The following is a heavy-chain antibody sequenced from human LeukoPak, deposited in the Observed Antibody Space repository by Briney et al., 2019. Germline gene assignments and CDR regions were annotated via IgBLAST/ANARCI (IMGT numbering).Heavy chain of an antibody. J-gene: IGHJ4*02. D-gene: IGHD1-7*01. CDR1: GFTFSSYG. Sequence: GGSLRLSCAASGFTFSSYGMHWVRQAPGKGLEWVAVISYDGSNKYYADSVKGRFTISRDNSKNTLYLQMNSLRAEDTAVYYCAKDLDWNYVGYFDYWGQGTLVTVSS. CDR2: ISYDGSNK. V-gene: IGHV3-30*18. CDR3: AKDLDWNYVGYFDY.